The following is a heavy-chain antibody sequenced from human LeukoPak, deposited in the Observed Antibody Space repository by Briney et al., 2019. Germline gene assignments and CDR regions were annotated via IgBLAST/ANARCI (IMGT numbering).Heavy chain of an antibody. CDR1: GYTFTTYG. J-gene: IGHJ4*02. CDR3: ARQYRFNHFDY. Sequence: ASVKVSCKASGYTFTTYGITWVRQAPGQGLEWMGWISGYNGKTNYAQKFQGRVTMTTDTSTNTAYMELRSLRSDDTAVYYCARQYRFNHFDYWGQGSLVTVSS. CDR2: ISGYNGKT. V-gene: IGHV1-18*01. D-gene: IGHD1-14*01.